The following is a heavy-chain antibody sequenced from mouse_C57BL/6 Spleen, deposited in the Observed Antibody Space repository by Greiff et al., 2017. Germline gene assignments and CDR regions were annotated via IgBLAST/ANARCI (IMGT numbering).Heavy chain of an antibody. J-gene: IGHJ4*01. CDR3: ARTLPFYAMDY. Sequence: QVQLKQPGAELVKPGASVKLSCKASGYTFTSYWMQWVKQRPGQGLEWIGEIDPSDSYTNYNQKFKGKATLTVDTSSSTAYMQLSSLTSEDSAVYYCARTLPFYAMDYWGQGTSVTVSS. D-gene: IGHD5-5*01. CDR2: IDPSDSYT. CDR1: GYTFTSYW. V-gene: IGHV1-50*01.